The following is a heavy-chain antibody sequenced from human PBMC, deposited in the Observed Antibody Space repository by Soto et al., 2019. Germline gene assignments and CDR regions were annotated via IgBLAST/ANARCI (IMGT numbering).Heavy chain of an antibody. CDR3: ARDRNIVVVPAAHYYYCYYMDV. D-gene: IGHD2-2*01. Sequence: ASVKVSCKASGYTFTSYAMHWVRQAPGQRLEWMGWINAGNGNTKYSQKFQGRVTITRDTSASTAYMELSSLRSEDTAVYYCARDRNIVVVPAAHYYYCYYMDVWGKGTTVTVSS. CDR2: INAGNGNT. J-gene: IGHJ6*03. V-gene: IGHV1-3*01. CDR1: GYTFTSYA.